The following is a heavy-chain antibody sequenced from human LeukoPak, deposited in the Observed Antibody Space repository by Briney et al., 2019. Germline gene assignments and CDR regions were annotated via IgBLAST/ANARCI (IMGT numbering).Heavy chain of an antibody. V-gene: IGHV3-21*01. CDR1: GFSFSSFS. Sequence: GGSLRLSCAASGFSFSSFSMNWVRQAPGKGLEWVSYISGGSSFTYYVDSVKGRFTISRDNAKNTLYLQMNSLRAEDTAVYYCARGTWATLYYYYMDVWGKGTTVTVSS. D-gene: IGHD5-24*01. J-gene: IGHJ6*03. CDR2: ISGGSSFT. CDR3: ARGTWATLYYYYMDV.